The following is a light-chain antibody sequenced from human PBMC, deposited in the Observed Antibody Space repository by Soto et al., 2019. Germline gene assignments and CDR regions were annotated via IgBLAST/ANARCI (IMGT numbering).Light chain of an antibody. CDR2: NAS. V-gene: IGKV3-20*01. CDR3: QQYSTSSPPYT. CDR1: QSVSSNF. J-gene: IGKJ2*01. Sequence: EIVLTQSPGTLSLSPGERATLFCRASQSVSSNFLTCYQQKPGQAPRRLIYNASRSVAGIPDRFSGSVSGPYFTLTIGRLESEAFAVYYAQQYSTSSPPYTLGQGTELEIK.